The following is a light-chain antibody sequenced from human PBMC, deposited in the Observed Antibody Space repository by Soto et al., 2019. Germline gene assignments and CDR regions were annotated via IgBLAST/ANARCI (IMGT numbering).Light chain of an antibody. CDR2: GAS. J-gene: IGKJ5*01. CDR1: QSVSGW. V-gene: IGKV1-39*01. CDR3: QQSFNIPVT. Sequence: DVVMTQFPDSLAVSLGERATINCKSSQSVSGWLAWYQQKPGEAPKLLIYGASTLRTGVPSRFSGSGSGTDFTLTISSLQPEDFATYYCQQSFNIPVTFGQGTRLEIK.